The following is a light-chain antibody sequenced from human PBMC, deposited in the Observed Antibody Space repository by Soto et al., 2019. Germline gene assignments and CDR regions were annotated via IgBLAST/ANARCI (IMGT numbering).Light chain of an antibody. V-gene: IGKV1-39*01. CDR2: GAS. CDR1: QSISTY. J-gene: IGKJ4*01. Sequence: DIQMTQSPSSLSVSVGDRVTITCRASQSISTYLNWYQQKPGKAPNLLICGASSLQSGVPSRFRGSGSGTDFTLTVSRLQPEDFATYYCQQSYSTPPEGLTFGGGTKVDIK. CDR3: QQSYSTPPEGLT.